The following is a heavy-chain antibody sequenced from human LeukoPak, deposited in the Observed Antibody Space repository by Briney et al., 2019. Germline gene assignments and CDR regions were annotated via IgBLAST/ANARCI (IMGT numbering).Heavy chain of an antibody. J-gene: IGHJ4*02. CDR1: GFTFSSFA. CDR2: ISGSGDNT. D-gene: IGHD3-22*01. Sequence: GGSLRLSCAASGFTFSSFAMTWVCQAPGKGLEWVSGISGSGDNTYYADSVKGRFTISRDNSKNTLYLLMNSLRAEDTAVYYCAESHYYDSSGYGGTFDYWGQGTLVTVSS. CDR3: AESHYYDSSGYGGTFDY. V-gene: IGHV3-23*01.